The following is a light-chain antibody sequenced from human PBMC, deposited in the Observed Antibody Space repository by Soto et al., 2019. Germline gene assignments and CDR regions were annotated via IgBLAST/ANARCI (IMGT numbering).Light chain of an antibody. Sequence: QSALTQPRSVFGSPGQSVTISCTGTSSDVGGYNYVSWYQQDPGKAPKLMIYDVSKRPSGVPDRFSGYKSGNTASLTISGLQAEDETDYYCCSYAGSSWVFGGGTKLTVL. V-gene: IGLV2-11*01. CDR3: CSYAGSSWV. CDR1: SSDVGGYNY. J-gene: IGLJ3*02. CDR2: DVS.